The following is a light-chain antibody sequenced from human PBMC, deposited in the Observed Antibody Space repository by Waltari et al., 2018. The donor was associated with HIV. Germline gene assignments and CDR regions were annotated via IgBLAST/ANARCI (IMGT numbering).Light chain of an antibody. V-gene: IGLV8-61*01. CDR1: SGPVSTRYY. CDR2: STY. J-gene: IGLJ3*02. Sequence: QTVVTQEQSFSVSPGGTVTLTCGLPSGPVSTRYYPRWYPQTPGQPPRTLIYSTYSRSSGVPDRFSGSILGNKAALTITGAQVDDESDYYCVLYMGGGISVFGGGTKLTVL. CDR3: VLYMGGGISV.